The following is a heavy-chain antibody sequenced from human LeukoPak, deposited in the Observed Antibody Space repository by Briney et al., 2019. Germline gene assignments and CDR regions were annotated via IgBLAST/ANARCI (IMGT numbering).Heavy chain of an antibody. V-gene: IGHV3-48*01. CDR3: ARDAYSGSWYRVVGGNHDAFDI. Sequence: PGGSLRLSCAASGFTFSSYSMNWVRQAPGKGLEWVSYISSSSSTIYYADSVKGRFTISRDNAKNSLYLQMNSLRAEDTAVYYCARDAYSGSWYRVVGGNHDAFDIWGQGTMVTVSS. CDR2: ISSSSSTI. CDR1: GFTFSSYS. D-gene: IGHD6-13*01. J-gene: IGHJ3*02.